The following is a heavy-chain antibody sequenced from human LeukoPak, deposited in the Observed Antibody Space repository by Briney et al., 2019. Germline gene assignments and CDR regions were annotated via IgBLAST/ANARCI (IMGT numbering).Heavy chain of an antibody. J-gene: IGHJ4*02. D-gene: IGHD2/OR15-2a*01. Sequence: PSEPLSLTCTLSGGSISSGDYYWRWIRQPPGKGLEWIRYIYYIGNTYYNPSLKSRVTISIHTSKNQFSLTLSSVTAADTAVYYCARVAAFFYDSAAYYFDGWGQGALVTVS. CDR1: GGSISSGDYY. V-gene: IGHV4-30-4*01. CDR2: IYYIGNT. CDR3: ARVAAFFYDSAAYYFDG.